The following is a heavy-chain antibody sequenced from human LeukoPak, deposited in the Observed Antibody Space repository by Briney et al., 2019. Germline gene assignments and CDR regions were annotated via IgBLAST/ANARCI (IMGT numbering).Heavy chain of an antibody. J-gene: IGHJ5*02. CDR2: INHSGST. D-gene: IGHD6-19*01. V-gene: IGHV4-34*01. CDR1: GGSISSYY. Sequence: SETLSLTCTVSGGSISSYYWSWIRQPPGKGLEWIGEINHSGSTNYNPSLKSRVTISVDTSKNQFSLKLSSVTAADTAVYYCARGVWAVAKMYNWFDPWGQGTLVTVSS. CDR3: ARGVWAVAKMYNWFDP.